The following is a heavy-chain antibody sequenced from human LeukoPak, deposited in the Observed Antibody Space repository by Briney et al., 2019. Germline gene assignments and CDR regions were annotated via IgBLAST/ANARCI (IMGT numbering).Heavy chain of an antibody. CDR1: GFTFSNAW. CDR2: ISGSGGST. V-gene: IGHV3-23*01. CDR3: AKGDGDQGMLAFDI. Sequence: GGSLRLSCAASGFTFSNAWMSWVRQAPGKGLEWVSAISGSGGSTYYADSVKGRFTISRDNSKNTLYLQMNSLRAEDTAVYYCAKGDGDQGMLAFDIWGQGTMVTVSS. J-gene: IGHJ3*02. D-gene: IGHD4-17*01.